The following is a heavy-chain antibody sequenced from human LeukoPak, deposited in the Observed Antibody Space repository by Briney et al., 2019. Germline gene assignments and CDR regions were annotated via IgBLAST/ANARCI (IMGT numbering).Heavy chain of an antibody. CDR1: GFTFSSYG. D-gene: IGHD3-22*01. J-gene: IGHJ3*02. Sequence: GGSLRLSCAASGFTFSSYGMHWVRQAPGKGLEWVAVISYDGSNKYYADSVKGRFTISRDNSKNTLYLQMNSLRAEDTAVYYCAKALITVIVVGLDHDAFDIWGQGTMVTVSS. CDR2: ISYDGSNK. V-gene: IGHV3-30*18. CDR3: AKALITVIVVGLDHDAFDI.